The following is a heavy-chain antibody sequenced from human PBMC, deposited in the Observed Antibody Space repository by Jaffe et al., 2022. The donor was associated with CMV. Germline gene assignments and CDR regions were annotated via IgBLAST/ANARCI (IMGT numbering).Heavy chain of an antibody. CDR1: GYTFTSYD. V-gene: IGHV1-8*01. CDR2: MNPNSGNT. Sequence: QVQLVQSGAEVKKPGASVKVSCKASGYTFTSYDINWVRQATGQGLEWMGWMNPNSGNTGYAQKFQGRVTMTRNTSISTAYMELSSLRSEDTAVYYCARKGVGYQLLSFGYYGMDVWGQGTTVTVSS. D-gene: IGHD2-2*01. CDR3: ARKGVGYQLLSFGYYGMDV. J-gene: IGHJ6*02.